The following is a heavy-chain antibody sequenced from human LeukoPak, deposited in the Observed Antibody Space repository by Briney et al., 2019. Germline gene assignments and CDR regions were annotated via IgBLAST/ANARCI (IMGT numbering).Heavy chain of an antibody. J-gene: IGHJ6*03. CDR3: ARIYCGGDCRGYYYHYYMDV. CDR2: IYTSGST. Sequence: SETLSLTCTVSGGSISSYYWSWIRQPAGKGLEWIGRIYTSGSTKYNPSLKSRVTISVDTSKNQFSLKLSSVTAADTAVYYCARIYCGGDCRGYYYHYYMDVWGKGTTVTISS. D-gene: IGHD2-21*02. CDR1: GGSISSYY. V-gene: IGHV4-4*07.